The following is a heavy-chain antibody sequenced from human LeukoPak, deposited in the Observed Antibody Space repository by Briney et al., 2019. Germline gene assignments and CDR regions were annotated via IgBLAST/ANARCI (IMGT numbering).Heavy chain of an antibody. CDR2: MSYDGGHK. J-gene: IGHJ6*02. Sequence: GGSLRLSCASSGFTFSSYAMHWVRQAPGKGLEWVAVMSYDGGHKYYADSVKGRFTISRDNSKNTLYLQMNSLRAEDTAVYYCAKGQLVDYGMDVWGQGTTVTVSS. CDR3: AKGQLVDYGMDV. D-gene: IGHD2-15*01. CDR1: GFTFSSYA. V-gene: IGHV3-30*18.